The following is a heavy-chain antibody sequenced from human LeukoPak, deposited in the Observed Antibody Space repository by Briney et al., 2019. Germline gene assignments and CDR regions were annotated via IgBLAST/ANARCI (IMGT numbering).Heavy chain of an antibody. Sequence: SETLSLTCTVSGGSISSGSYYWTWIRQPAGKGLEWIGRIYTSGSTDYNPSLRSRVTISIDRSENEFSLNLSSVTAADTAVYYCARDTPTAYCSGGSCYFDYWGQGTLVTVSS. CDR2: IYTSGST. J-gene: IGHJ4*02. D-gene: IGHD2-15*01. CDR1: GGSISSGSYY. CDR3: ARDTPTAYCSGGSCYFDY. V-gene: IGHV4-61*02.